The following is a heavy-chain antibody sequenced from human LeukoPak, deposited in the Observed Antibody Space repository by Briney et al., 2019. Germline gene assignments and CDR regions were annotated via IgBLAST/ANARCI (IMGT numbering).Heavy chain of an antibody. CDR2: IFYSGNT. CDR1: GGSINSSSYY. V-gene: IGHV4-39*07. CDR3: ARRKIAAAGTSFDY. J-gene: IGHJ4*02. D-gene: IGHD6-13*01. Sequence: SETLSLTCTVSGGSINSSSYYWGWIRQPPGKGLEWIGSIFYSGNTYDNPSLKSRVTISVDTSKNQFSLKLSSVTAADTAVYYCARRKIAAAGTSFDYWGQGTLVTVSS.